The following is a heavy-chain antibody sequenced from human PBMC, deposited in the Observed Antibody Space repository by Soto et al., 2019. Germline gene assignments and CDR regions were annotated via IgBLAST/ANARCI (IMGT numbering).Heavy chain of an antibody. Sequence: KPSETLSLTCTVSGGSLSSYYWSWIRQPPGKGLEWVGYMYNSGSANYNPSLKSRVTISVDMSQNQFSLKLTSVTAADTAVYYCARHGAIYSNSWYDFDYWGQGTLVTVSS. CDR3: ARHGAIYSNSWYDFDY. D-gene: IGHD5-18*01. V-gene: IGHV4-59*08. J-gene: IGHJ4*02. CDR1: GGSLSSYY. CDR2: MYNSGSA.